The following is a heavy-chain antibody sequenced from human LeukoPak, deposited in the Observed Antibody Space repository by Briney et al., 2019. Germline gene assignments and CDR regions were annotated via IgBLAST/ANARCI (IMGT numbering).Heavy chain of an antibody. CDR1: GYTFTGFY. D-gene: IGHD3-22*01. CDR3: ARDTYYYDSSGYYYYYYMDV. J-gene: IGHJ6*03. CDR2: INPHTGGT. V-gene: IGHV1-2*02. Sequence: ASVKVSCKASGYTFTGFYIHWVRQAPGQGLEWMGWINPHTGGTHSAQRFQGRVTMTRDTSISTAYMELSRLRSDDTAVYYCARDTYYYDSSGYYYYYYMDVWGKGTTVTVSS.